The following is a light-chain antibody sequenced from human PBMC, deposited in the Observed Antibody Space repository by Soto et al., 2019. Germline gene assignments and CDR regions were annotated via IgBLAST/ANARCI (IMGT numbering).Light chain of an antibody. Sequence: EIVLTRSPGTLSLSPGERATLSCRASQSVSSNYLAWYQQKPGQAPRLLIFGASSRASGIPDRFSGSGSGTDFTLTIGRLEPEDFAVYYCQQYGTSPATIGQGTKVEIK. CDR1: QSVSSNY. CDR3: QQYGTSPAT. V-gene: IGKV3-20*01. J-gene: IGKJ1*01. CDR2: GAS.